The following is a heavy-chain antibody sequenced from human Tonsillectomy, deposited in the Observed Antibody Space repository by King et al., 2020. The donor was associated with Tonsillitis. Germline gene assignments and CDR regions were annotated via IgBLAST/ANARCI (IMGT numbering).Heavy chain of an antibody. D-gene: IGHD1-26*01. CDR1: GFTFSRHA. CDR3: ARDPCELPSVPDY. CDR2: TLYDGSDE. J-gene: IGHJ4*02. Sequence: QLVESGGGVVQPGRSLRVSCAASGFTFSRHAMHWVRQAPGKGLEWVAVTLYDGSDEYYADSVKGRFTISRDNSKNTLYLQMNSLRVEDTAVYFCARDPCELPSVPDYWGQGTLVTVSS. V-gene: IGHV3-30-3*01.